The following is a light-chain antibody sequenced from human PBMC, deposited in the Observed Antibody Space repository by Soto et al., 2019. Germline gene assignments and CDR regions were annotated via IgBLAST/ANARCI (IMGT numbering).Light chain of an antibody. CDR2: EGS. V-gene: IGKV3-11*01. CDR1: QSVSSY. J-gene: IGKJ1*01. CDR3: QQRNNWPWT. Sequence: DIVLTQSPATLSLSPGQTATLSCRASQSVSSYLAWYQQKAGQAPRLLIYEGSNRATGIPTRFSGSGSGTDFHPTISGLEPEDFAVYYCQQRNNWPWTFGQGTKVEVK.